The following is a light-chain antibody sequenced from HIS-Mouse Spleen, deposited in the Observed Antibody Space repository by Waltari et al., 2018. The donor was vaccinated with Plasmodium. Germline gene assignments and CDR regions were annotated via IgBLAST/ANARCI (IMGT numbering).Light chain of an antibody. CDR3: YSTDSSGNHRV. V-gene: IGLV3-10*01. J-gene: IGLJ3*02. Sequence: SYELTQPPSLSVSPGQPARTTCPGDALPKTYAYWYQQKSGQPPVLVIYEDSKRPSGIPERFSGSSSGTMATLTISGAQVEDEADYYCYSTDSSGNHRVFGGGTKLTVL. CDR1: ALPKTY. CDR2: EDS.